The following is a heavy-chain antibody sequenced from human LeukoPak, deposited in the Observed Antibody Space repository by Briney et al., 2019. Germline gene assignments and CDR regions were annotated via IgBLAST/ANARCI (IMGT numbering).Heavy chain of an antibody. Sequence: GASGKVSCKASGYTFTGYYIHWVRQAPGQGLEWMGWINPNSGVTDYAQKFQGRVTMTRGTSISTAYMELTRLRSDDTAVYYCARDTAMVTYWFDPWGQGTLVTVSS. J-gene: IGHJ5*02. CDR1: GYTFTGYY. CDR2: INPNSGVT. CDR3: ARDTAMVTYWFDP. V-gene: IGHV1-2*02. D-gene: IGHD5-18*01.